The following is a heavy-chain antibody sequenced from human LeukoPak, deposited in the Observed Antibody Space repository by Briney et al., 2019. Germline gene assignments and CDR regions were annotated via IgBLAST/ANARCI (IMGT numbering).Heavy chain of an antibody. CDR3: AKTFYNYYDSSGNYYQDY. Sequence: GGSLRLSCAASGFTFSSYWMHWVRQAPGKGLVWVSRINSDGSSTSYADSVKGRFTISRDNAKNTLYLQMNSLRAEDTAVYYCAKTFYNYYDSSGNYYQDYWGQGTLVTVSS. D-gene: IGHD3-22*01. CDR2: INSDGSST. CDR1: GFTFSSYW. V-gene: IGHV3-74*01. J-gene: IGHJ4*02.